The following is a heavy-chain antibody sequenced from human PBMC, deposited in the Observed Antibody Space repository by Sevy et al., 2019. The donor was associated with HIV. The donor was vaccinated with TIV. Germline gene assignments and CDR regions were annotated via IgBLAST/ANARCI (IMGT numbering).Heavy chain of an antibody. CDR1: GFTFSSYA. J-gene: IGHJ4*02. Sequence: GGSLRLSCAASGFTFSSYAMSWVRQAPGKGLEWVSAMSGSGGSTYYADSVKGRFTISRDNSKNTLYLQMNSLRAEDTAVYYCAKGLANYDFWSDYFDYWGQGTLVTVSS. CDR3: AKGLANYDFWSDYFDY. D-gene: IGHD3-3*01. CDR2: MSGSGGST. V-gene: IGHV3-23*01.